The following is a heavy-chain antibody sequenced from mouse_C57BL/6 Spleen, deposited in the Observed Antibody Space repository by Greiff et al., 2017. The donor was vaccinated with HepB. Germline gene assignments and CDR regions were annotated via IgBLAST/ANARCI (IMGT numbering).Heavy chain of an antibody. J-gene: IGHJ2*01. CDR2: IYPGSGNT. CDR3: ARGRLFDY. Sequence: VKLLESGAELVRPGASVKLSCKASGYTFTDYYINWVKQRPGQGLEWIARIYPGSGNTYYNEKFKGKATLTAEKSSSTAYMQLSSLTSEDSAVYLCARGRLFDYWGQGTTLTVSS. CDR1: GYTFTDYY. V-gene: IGHV1-76*01.